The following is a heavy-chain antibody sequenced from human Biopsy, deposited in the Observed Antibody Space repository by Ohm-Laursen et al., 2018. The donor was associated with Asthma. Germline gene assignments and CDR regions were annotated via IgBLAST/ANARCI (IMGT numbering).Heavy chain of an antibody. D-gene: IGHD3-3*01. CDR1: GFNLWDHF. CDR3: ARTFHFWSPYHAEHYQL. J-gene: IGHJ1*01. Sequence: SLRISFAAPGFNLWDHFMRWVRPVSRAGVGGVGKIKHDGSEKNHVDSLKGRFTISRDNAKNLLFLQMNSLRAEDTAVYYCARTFHFWSPYHAEHYQLWGQGTLVTVSS. CDR2: IKHDGSEK. V-gene: IGHV3-7*01.